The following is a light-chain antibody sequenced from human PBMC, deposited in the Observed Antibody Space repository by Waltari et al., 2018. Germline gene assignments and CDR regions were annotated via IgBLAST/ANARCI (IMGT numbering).Light chain of an antibody. CDR1: QSVLYSSNNKSY. CDR3: QQYYSSPLT. Sequence: DIVMTQSPDSLAVSLGESATINCKSSQSVLYSSNNKSYLAWYQQKPGQPPKLLIYWASTLESGVPDRFSGSGSGTDFTLTISSLQAEDVAVYYCQQYYSSPLTFGQGTKVEIK. J-gene: IGKJ1*01. CDR2: WAS. V-gene: IGKV4-1*01.